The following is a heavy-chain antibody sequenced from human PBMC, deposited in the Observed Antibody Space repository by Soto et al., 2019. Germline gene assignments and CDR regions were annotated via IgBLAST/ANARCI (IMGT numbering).Heavy chain of an antibody. D-gene: IGHD2-2*01. CDR3: ARAARYCSNSMSFASFYWFDP. J-gene: IGHJ5*02. CDR2: ISAYNGNT. V-gene: IGHV1-18*01. Sequence: XAVKVANKASGYPFTSYGFVWVRQAPGQGLEWMGWISAYNGNTNYAKKFQGRVTMTTDTSTSTAYMELRSLRSDDTAVYYCARAARYCSNSMSFASFYWFDPWAQGTQVTVSS. CDR1: GYPFTSYG.